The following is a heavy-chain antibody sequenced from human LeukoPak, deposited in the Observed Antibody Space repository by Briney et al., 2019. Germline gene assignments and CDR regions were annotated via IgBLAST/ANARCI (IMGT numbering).Heavy chain of an antibody. V-gene: IGHV3-23*01. CDR1: GFTFSSYA. CDR3: AKASCRHCGSTVCYTLDY. CDR2: ISGSGGST. J-gene: IGHJ4*02. D-gene: IGHD2-2*02. Sequence: PGGSLRLSCAASGFTFSSYAMSWVRQAPGKGLEWVSAISGSGGSTYYADSVKGRFTISRDNTKNTLYLQMNSLRADDTAVYYCAKASCRHCGSTVCYTLDYWGQGTLVTVSS.